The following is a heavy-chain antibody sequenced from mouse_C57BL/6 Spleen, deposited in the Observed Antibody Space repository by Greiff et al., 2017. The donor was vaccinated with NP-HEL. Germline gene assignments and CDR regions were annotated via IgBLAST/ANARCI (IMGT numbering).Heavy chain of an antibody. Sequence: EVKLMESEGGLVQPGSSMKLSCTASGFTFSDYYMAWVRQVPEKGLEWVANINYDGSSTYYLDSLKSRFIISRDNAKNILYLQMSSLKSEDTATYYCARAHYYGTSYYFDYWGQGTTLTVSS. J-gene: IGHJ2*01. CDR2: INYDGSST. CDR1: GFTFSDYY. CDR3: ARAHYYGTSYYFDY. D-gene: IGHD1-1*01. V-gene: IGHV5-16*01.